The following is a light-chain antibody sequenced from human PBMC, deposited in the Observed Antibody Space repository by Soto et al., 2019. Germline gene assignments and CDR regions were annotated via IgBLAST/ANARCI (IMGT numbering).Light chain of an antibody. CDR1: QGIGNF. Sequence: DIQMTQSPSSLSASVGDRVTITCRASQGIGNFLTWYQKQPGKVPKVVIYAASTLQSGVSSRFSRSASGTDFTLTISSLQPEDAATYYCLRYNSVFPVTFGPGTKVNL. V-gene: IGKV1-27*01. J-gene: IGKJ3*01. CDR3: LRYNSVFPVT. CDR2: AAS.